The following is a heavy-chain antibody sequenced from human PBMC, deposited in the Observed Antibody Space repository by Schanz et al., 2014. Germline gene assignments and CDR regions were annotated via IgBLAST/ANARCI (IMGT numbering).Heavy chain of an antibody. CDR3: AKYRGYYRVSGSYRELEY. J-gene: IGHJ4*02. V-gene: IGHV3-23*04. D-gene: IGHD3-10*01. CDR2: ISGSGAST. CDR1: GFTFSSYS. Sequence: EVQLVESGGGLVQPGGSLRLSCTASGFTFSSYSMNWVRQAPGKGLEWVSGISGSGASTYYADSVKGRFTISRDNSNKTVDLQMNSLRPEDTAVYYCAKYRGYYRVSGSYRELEYWGQGTLVTVSS.